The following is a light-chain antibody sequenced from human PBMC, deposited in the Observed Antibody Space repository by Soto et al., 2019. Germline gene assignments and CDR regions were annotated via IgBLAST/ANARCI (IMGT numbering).Light chain of an antibody. V-gene: IGKV3-15*01. Sequence: EIVLTQSPATLSLSPGERATLSCRASQSVSSYLAWYRQKPGQAPRLLIYGASARATGVPARFSGSGSGTDFTLTISSLQSEDFAVYYCQQYNEWSRTFGQGTKVDIK. J-gene: IGKJ1*01. CDR2: GAS. CDR1: QSVSSY. CDR3: QQYNEWSRT.